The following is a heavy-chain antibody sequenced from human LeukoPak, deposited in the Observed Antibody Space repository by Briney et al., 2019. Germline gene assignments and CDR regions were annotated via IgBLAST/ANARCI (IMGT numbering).Heavy chain of an antibody. CDR2: ISGSGGST. V-gene: IGHV3-23*01. CDR1: GFTFSDYY. CDR3: AKDYGVRDDAFDI. D-gene: IGHD4-17*01. J-gene: IGHJ3*02. Sequence: GGSLSLSCAASGFTFSDYYMNWIRQAPGKGLEWVSAISGSGGSTYYADSVKGRFTISRDNSKNTLYLQMNSLRAEDTAVYYCAKDYGVRDDAFDIWGQGTMVTVSS.